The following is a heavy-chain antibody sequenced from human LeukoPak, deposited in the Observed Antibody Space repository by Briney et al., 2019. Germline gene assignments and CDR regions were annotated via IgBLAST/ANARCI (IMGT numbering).Heavy chain of an antibody. CDR1: GGSISSYY. Sequence: SETLSLTCTVSGGSISSYYWSWIRQPPGKGLEWIGYIYYSGSTNYNPSLKSRVTISVDTSKNQFSLKLSSVTAADTAVYYCARGGYSSSSSWFDPWGQGTLVTVSS. CDR3: ARGGYSSSSSWFDP. CDR2: IYYSGST. V-gene: IGHV4-59*01. J-gene: IGHJ5*02. D-gene: IGHD6-6*01.